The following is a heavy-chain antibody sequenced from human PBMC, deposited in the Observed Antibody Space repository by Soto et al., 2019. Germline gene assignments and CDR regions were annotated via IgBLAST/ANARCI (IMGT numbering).Heavy chain of an antibody. J-gene: IGHJ6*02. CDR3: ATGSGNGVAGRLRFPDNYYYYGMDV. Sequence: ASVKVSCKVSGYTLTELSMHWVRQAPGKGLEWMGGFDPEDGETIYAQKFQGRVTMTEDTSTDTAYMELSSLRSEDTAVYYCATGSGNGVAGRLRFPDNYYYYGMDVWGQWTTVTVSS. V-gene: IGHV1-24*01. CDR2: FDPEDGET. D-gene: IGHD5-12*01. CDR1: GYTLTELS.